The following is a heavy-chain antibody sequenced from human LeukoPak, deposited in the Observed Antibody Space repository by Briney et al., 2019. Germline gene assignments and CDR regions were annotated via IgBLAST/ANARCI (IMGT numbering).Heavy chain of an antibody. CDR3: ARGDGYFDY. Sequence: SETLSLTCTVSGGSISSSSYYWGWIRQPPGKGLEWIGSIYYSGSTYYNPSLKSRVTISVDTSKNQFSLKLSSVTAADTAVYYCARGDGYFDYWGQGTLVTVSS. J-gene: IGHJ4*02. V-gene: IGHV4-39*07. CDR2: IYYSGST. CDR1: GGSISSSSYY.